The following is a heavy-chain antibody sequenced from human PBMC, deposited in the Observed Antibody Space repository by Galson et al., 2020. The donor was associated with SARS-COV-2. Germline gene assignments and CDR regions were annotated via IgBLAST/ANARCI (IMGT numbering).Heavy chain of an antibody. CDR2: IYYSGST. D-gene: IGHD3-22*01. CDR3: ARELYYYDSSGYRTPGWYFDL. CDR1: GGSISSGDYY. J-gene: IGHJ2*01. V-gene: IGHV4-30-4*01. Sequence: SETLSLTCTVSGGSISSGDYYWSWIRQPPGKGLEWIGYIYYSGSTYYNPSLKSRVTISVDTSKNQFSLKLSSVTAADTAVYYCARELYYYDSSGYRTPGWYFDLWGRGTLVTVSS.